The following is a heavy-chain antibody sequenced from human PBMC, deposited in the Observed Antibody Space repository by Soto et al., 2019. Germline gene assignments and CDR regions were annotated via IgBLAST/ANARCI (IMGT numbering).Heavy chain of an antibody. CDR3: ARQRSSSWFDWWGGTDV. V-gene: IGHV5-51*01. J-gene: IGHJ6*02. CDR2: IYPGDSDT. CDR1: GYSFTSYW. D-gene: IGHD6-13*01. Sequence: PGESLKISCKGSGYSFTSYWIGWVRQMPGKGLEWMGIIYPGDSDTRYSPSFQGQVTISADKSISTAYLQWSSLKASDTAMYYCARQRSSSWFDWWGGTDVWGQGTTVTVSS.